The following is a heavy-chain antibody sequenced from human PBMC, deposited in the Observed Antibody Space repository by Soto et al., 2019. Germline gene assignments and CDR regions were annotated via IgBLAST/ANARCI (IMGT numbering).Heavy chain of an antibody. Sequence: SETLSLTCAVYGGSFSGYYWSWIRQPPGKGLEWIGEINHSGSTNYNPSLKSRVTISVDTSKNQFSLKLSSVTAADTAVYYCARLWIQLGSYYFDYWGQGTLVTVSS. V-gene: IGHV4-34*01. CDR1: GGSFSGYY. CDR2: INHSGST. CDR3: ARLWIQLGSYYFDY. J-gene: IGHJ4*02. D-gene: IGHD5-18*01.